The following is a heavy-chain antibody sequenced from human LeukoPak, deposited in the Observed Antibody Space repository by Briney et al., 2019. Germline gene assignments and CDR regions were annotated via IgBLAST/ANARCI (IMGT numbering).Heavy chain of an antibody. J-gene: IGHJ4*02. Sequence: SETLSLTCTVSGGSISSSSYYWGWIRQPPGKGLEWLGSIYYSGSTYYNPSLKSRVTISVDTSKNQFSLKLSSVTAADTAVYYCARHTYYYDSSGYYPDYWGQGTLVTVSS. CDR1: GGSISSSSYY. V-gene: IGHV4-39*01. D-gene: IGHD3-22*01. CDR3: ARHTYYYDSSGYYPDY. CDR2: IYYSGST.